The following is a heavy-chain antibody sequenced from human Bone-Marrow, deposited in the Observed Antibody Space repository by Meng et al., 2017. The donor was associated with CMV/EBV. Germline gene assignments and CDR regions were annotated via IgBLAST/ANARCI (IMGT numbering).Heavy chain of an antibody. CDR1: GFTFSSHS. CDR3: VRDADSRRWIDYYGWFDP. J-gene: IGHJ5*02. Sequence: GESLKISCAASGFTFSSHSMNWVRQAPGRGLEWVSYIKRGGDVKYYADSVKGRFTISRDSAGNSLYLQMNSLRAEDTGVYYCVRDADSRRWIDYYGWFDPWGQGTLVTVSS. CDR2: IKRGGDVK. V-gene: IGHV3-48*04. D-gene: IGHD3-3*01.